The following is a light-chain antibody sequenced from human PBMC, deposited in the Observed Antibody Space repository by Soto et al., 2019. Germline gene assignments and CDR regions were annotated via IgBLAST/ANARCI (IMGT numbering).Light chain of an antibody. CDR1: QSVSSTY. CDR2: GAS. CDR3: HQYGSSPPYT. V-gene: IGKV3-20*01. Sequence: EIVLTQSPGTLSLSPGERATLSCRASQSVSSTYLVWYQQKPGQAPRLLIYGASSRATGIPDRFSGSGSGTDFTLTISRLEPEDFAVYHCHQYGSSPPYTFGQGTKLEIK. J-gene: IGKJ2*01.